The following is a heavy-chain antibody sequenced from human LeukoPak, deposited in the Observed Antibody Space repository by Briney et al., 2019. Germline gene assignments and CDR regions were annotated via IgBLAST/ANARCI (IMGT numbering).Heavy chain of an antibody. J-gene: IGHJ4*02. CDR2: LYSDGNT. V-gene: IGHV3-53*01. D-gene: IGHD1-14*01. CDR3: ARGVEPLAANTLAY. CDR1: GLTVITND. Sequence: GGSLRLSCAASGLTVITNDMTWVRQAPGKGLEWLSVLYSDGNTKYADPVQGRFTNSRDNSKNTLYLEMNSLSPDDTAVYYCARGVEPLAANTLAYWGQGTLVTVSS.